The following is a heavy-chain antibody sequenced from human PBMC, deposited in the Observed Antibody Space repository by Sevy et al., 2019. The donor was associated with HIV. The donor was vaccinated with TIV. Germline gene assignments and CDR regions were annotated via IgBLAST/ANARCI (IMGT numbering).Heavy chain of an antibody. CDR2: LKSKASGGTL. D-gene: IGHD1-26*01. CDR3: TREKGDQSIFDY. CDR1: GFTFGDYA. V-gene: IGHV3-49*04. J-gene: IGHJ4*02. Sequence: GGSLRLSCAASGFTFGDYAMNWVRQAPGKGLEWVAFLKSKASGGTLHHAASVQGRFTISRDDSKNIAYLQMNDLKTEDTGVYYCTREKGDQSIFDYWGRGAVVTVSS.